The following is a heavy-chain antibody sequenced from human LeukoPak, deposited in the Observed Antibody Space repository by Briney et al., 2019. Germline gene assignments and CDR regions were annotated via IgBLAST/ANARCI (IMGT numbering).Heavy chain of an antibody. V-gene: IGHV3-23*01. CDR2: ISGSGGST. Sequence: GGSLRLSCAASGFTFSSYAMSWVRQAPGKGLEWVSAISGSGGSTYYADSVKGRFTISRDNSKSTLYLQMNSLRAEDTAVYYCAKDLVSYYDSSGYYLFDYWGQGTLVTVSS. D-gene: IGHD3-22*01. CDR3: AKDLVSYYDSSGYYLFDY. J-gene: IGHJ4*02. CDR1: GFTFSSYA.